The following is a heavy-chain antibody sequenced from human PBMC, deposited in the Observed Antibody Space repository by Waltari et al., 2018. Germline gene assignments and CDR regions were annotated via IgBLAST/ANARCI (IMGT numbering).Heavy chain of an antibody. V-gene: IGHV1-2*02. D-gene: IGHD3-22*01. CDR2: INPNSGGT. Sequence: QVQLVQSGAEVKKPGASVTVSCKASGYTFTGYYMHWVRQAPGQGLEWMGWINPNSGGTNYAQKFQGRVTMTRDTSISTAYMELSRLRSDDTAVYYCARDSTYYYDSSDTLDYWGQGTLVTVSS. CDR1: GYTFTGYY. J-gene: IGHJ4*02. CDR3: ARDSTYYYDSSDTLDY.